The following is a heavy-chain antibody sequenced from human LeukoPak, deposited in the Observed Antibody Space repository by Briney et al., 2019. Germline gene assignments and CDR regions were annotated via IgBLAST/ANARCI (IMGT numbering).Heavy chain of an antibody. J-gene: IGHJ4*02. D-gene: IGHD6-19*01. Sequence: GGSLRLCCAASGFTFSSYAMHWVRQAAGKGLGWVAVISYDGSNKYYADSVKGRFTISRDNSKNTLYLQMNSLRAEDTAVYYCARLGHSSGWYYFDYWGQGTLVTVSS. CDR2: ISYDGSNK. CDR1: GFTFSSYA. CDR3: ARLGHSSGWYYFDY. V-gene: IGHV3-30*04.